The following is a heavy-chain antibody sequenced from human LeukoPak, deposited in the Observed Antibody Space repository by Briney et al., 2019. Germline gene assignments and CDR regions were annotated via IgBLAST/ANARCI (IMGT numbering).Heavy chain of an antibody. Sequence: GGSLRLSCTASGFTFSSHAMSWVRQAPGKGVEWVLSIIGSGVTTYYADSVKGRFTISRDNSKSTLYLQMNSLRAEDTAVYYCAKEGPKSIAATGYYMDVWGKGTTVTISS. D-gene: IGHD6-25*01. V-gene: IGHV3-23*01. J-gene: IGHJ6*03. CDR1: GFTFSSHA. CDR3: AKEGPKSIAATGYYMDV. CDR2: IIGSGVTT.